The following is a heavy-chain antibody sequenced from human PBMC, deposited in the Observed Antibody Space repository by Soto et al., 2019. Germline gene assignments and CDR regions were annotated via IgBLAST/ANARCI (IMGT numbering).Heavy chain of an antibody. J-gene: IGHJ6*02. CDR3: ARGSIAASGYGMDV. CDR1: GYTFTSYD. D-gene: IGHD6-25*01. CDR2: MNPNSGNT. V-gene: IGHV1-8*01. Sequence: ASVKVSCKASGYTFTSYDINWVRQATGQGLEWMGWMNPNSGNTGYAQKFQGRVTMTRNTSISTAYMELSSLRSEDTAVYYCARGSIAASGYGMDVWGQGTTVTVSS.